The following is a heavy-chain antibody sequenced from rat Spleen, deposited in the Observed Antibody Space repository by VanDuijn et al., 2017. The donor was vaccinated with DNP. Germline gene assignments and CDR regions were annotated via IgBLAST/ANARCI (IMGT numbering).Heavy chain of an antibody. CDR1: GFSLTSYG. J-gene: IGHJ2*01. D-gene: IGHD1-5*01. V-gene: IGHV2S12*01. CDR3: TRDDIGTTRFDY. Sequence: QVQLKESGPGLVQPSQTLSLTCTVSGFSLTSYGVSWVRQPPGKGLEWIAAISSGGSTYYNSALKSRLSISRDTSKSQVFLKMNRMQTEATDIYFCTRDDIGTTRFDYWGQGVMVTVSS. CDR2: ISSGGST.